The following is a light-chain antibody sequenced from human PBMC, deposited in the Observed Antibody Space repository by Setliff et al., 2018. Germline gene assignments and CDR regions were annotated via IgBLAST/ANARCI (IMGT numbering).Light chain of an antibody. Sequence: QSVLTQPPSASGTPGQRVPISCSGSSSNIGSNTVNWYQQFPGTAPKLLIYRNNQRPSGGPDRFSGSKSATSASLAISGLQAEDEADYYCAAWDDSLNGRYVFGTGTKVTVL. V-gene: IGLV1-44*01. CDR2: RNN. CDR3: AAWDDSLNGRYV. J-gene: IGLJ1*01. CDR1: SSNIGSNT.